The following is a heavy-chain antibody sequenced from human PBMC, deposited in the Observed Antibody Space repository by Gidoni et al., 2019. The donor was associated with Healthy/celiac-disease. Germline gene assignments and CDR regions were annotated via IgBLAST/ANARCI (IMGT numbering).Heavy chain of an antibody. V-gene: IGHV3-23*01. CDR3: AKDRGGVRDIVVVPAAPYYYGMDV. CDR1: GFTFSSYA. Sequence: EVQLLESGGGLVQPGGSLRLSCAASGFTFSSYAMSWVRQAPGKGLEWVSAISGSGGSTYYADSVKGRFTISRDNSKNTLYLQMNSLRAEDTAVYYCAKDRGGVRDIVVVPAAPYYYGMDVWGQGTTVTVSS. CDR2: ISGSGGST. D-gene: IGHD2-2*01. J-gene: IGHJ6*02.